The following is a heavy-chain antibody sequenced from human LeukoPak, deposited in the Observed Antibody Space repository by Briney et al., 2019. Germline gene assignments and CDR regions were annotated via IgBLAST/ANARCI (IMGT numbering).Heavy chain of an antibody. D-gene: IGHD4-11*01. J-gene: IGHJ4*02. Sequence: PSETLSLTCTVSGGSISGYYWSWIRQHPGKGLEWIGYIYYSGSTYYNPSLKSRVTISVDTSKNQFSLKLSSVTAADTAVYYCARGTVTTRYFDYWGQGTLVTVSA. CDR3: ARGTVTTRYFDY. V-gene: IGHV4-31*03. CDR1: GGSISGYY. CDR2: IYYSGST.